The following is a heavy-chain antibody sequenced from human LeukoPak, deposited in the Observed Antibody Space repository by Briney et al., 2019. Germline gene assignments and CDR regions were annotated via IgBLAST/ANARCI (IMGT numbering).Heavy chain of an antibody. Sequence: GGSLRLSCAASGFTFSSYAMSWVRQAPGKGLEWVSAISGSGGSTYYADSVKGRFTISRDNARNSLFLQMNNLRVEDTAVYYCAKELDFWSGPDYWGQGTLVTVSS. V-gene: IGHV3-23*01. D-gene: IGHD3-3*01. CDR3: AKELDFWSGPDY. CDR1: GFTFSSYA. J-gene: IGHJ4*02. CDR2: ISGSGGST.